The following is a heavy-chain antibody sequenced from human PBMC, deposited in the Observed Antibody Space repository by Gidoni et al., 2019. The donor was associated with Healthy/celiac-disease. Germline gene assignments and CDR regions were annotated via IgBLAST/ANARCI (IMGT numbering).Heavy chain of an antibody. D-gene: IGHD4-17*01. J-gene: IGHJ5*02. Sequence: QVQLQESGPGLVKPSETLSLTCTVSGGSISSYYWSWIRQPPGKGLELIGYIYYRGSTNYNPSLKSRVTISVDTSKNQFSLKLSSVTAADTAVYSCARGSGDYPFYWFDPWGQGTLVTVSS. CDR1: GGSISSYY. CDR3: ARGSGDYPFYWFDP. V-gene: IGHV4-59*08. CDR2: IYYRGST.